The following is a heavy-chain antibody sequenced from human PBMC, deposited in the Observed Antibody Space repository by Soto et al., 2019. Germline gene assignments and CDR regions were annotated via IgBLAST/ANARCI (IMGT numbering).Heavy chain of an antibody. D-gene: IGHD6-19*01. CDR3: ARGIEGWYQGRYYYGMDV. J-gene: IGHJ6*02. V-gene: IGHV4-61*01. CDR2: IYYSGST. CDR1: GCSVSSGIYY. Sequence: QVQLQESGPGLVKPSETLSLTCTVSGCSVSSGIYYWSWIRQPPGKGLEWIGYIYYSGSTNYNPYLKSRVTISVDTSKNQFSLKLSSVTAADTAVYYWARGIEGWYQGRYYYGMDVWGQATTVTVSS.